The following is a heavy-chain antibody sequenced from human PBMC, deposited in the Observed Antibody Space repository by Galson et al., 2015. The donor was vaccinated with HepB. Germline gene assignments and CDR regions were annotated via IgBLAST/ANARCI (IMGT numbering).Heavy chain of an antibody. D-gene: IGHD6-13*01. CDR1: GDSASSNSAA. CDR2: TYYRSKWYT. V-gene: IGHV6-1*01. CDR3: ARVEQQVVPTGWFDP. J-gene: IGHJ5*02. Sequence: CAITGDSASSNSAAWKWNRQTPSRGLDWLGRTYYRSKWYTDYAVSVQGRITINPDTSKNQFSLQLNSVTPDDTAVYYCARVEQQVVPTGWFDPRGQGTLVTVSS.